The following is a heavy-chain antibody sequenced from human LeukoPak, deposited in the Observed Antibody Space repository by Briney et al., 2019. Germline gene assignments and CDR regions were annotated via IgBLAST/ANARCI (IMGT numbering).Heavy chain of an antibody. CDR2: INHSGST. J-gene: IGHJ5*02. CDR3: ARVGVVWFDP. CDR1: GGSFSGYY. D-gene: IGHD3-3*01. V-gene: IGHV4-34*01. Sequence: SETLSLTCAVYGGSFSGYYWSWIRQPPGKGLEWIGEINHSGSTNYNPSLKSRVTISVDTSKNQFSLKLSSVTAADTAVHYCARVGVVWFDPWGQGTLVTVSS.